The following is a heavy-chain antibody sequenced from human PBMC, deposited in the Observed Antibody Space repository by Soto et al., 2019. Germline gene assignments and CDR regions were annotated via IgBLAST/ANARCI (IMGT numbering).Heavy chain of an antibody. Sequence: ASVKVSCKASGYTFTSYDINWVRQATGQGLEWMGWMNPNSGNTGYAQKFQGRVTMTRNTSISTAYMELSSLRSEDTAVYYCARGRRSPYDFWSGHLHGYVYWGQGTLVTVSS. J-gene: IGHJ4*02. CDR2: MNPNSGNT. V-gene: IGHV1-8*01. CDR1: GYTFTSYD. CDR3: ARGRRSPYDFWSGHLHGYVY. D-gene: IGHD3-3*01.